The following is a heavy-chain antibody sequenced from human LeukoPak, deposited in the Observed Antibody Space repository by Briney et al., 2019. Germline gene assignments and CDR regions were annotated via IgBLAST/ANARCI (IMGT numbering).Heavy chain of an antibody. V-gene: IGHV3-7*01. CDR1: GFTFTSAW. D-gene: IGHD3-10*01. CDR2: MNEDGSGR. Sequence: GGSLRLSCAASGFTFTSAWMSWLRQTPEKGLEWVAHMNEDGSGRFYVDSAKGRFTISRDDTQNSVYLQMNSLIVEDTAVYYCAAWFGESVPWGQGTLVTVSS. CDR3: AAWFGESVP. J-gene: IGHJ5*02.